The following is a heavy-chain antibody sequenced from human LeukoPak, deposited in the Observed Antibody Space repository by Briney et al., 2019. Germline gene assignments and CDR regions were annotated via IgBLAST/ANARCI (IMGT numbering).Heavy chain of an antibody. V-gene: IGHV5-51*01. CDR1: GYTFTTFW. CDR2: IYPSDSGT. CDR3: ARGMSSGWYNWFDP. D-gene: IGHD6-19*01. Sequence: GESLKISCKGSGYTFTTFWIGWVRQMPGKGLEWMGIIYPSDSGTRYSPSFQGQVTISADKSISTAYLQWSSLKASDTAMYYCARGMSSGWYNWFDPWGQGTLVTVSS. J-gene: IGHJ5*02.